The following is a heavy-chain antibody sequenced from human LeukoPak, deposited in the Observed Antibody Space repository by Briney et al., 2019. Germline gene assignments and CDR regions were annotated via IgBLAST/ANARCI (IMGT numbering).Heavy chain of an antibody. Sequence: GGSLRLSCTASGFIFNRNAMHWVRQPPGKGLESVSRINTDGTVTTYADSVKGRFTVSRDNADNTMFLQMNSVRDEDTAVYYCATKQWLAPPPDSWGQGTPVTVSS. CDR3: ATKQWLAPPPDS. V-gene: IGHV3-74*01. D-gene: IGHD6-19*01. CDR2: INTDGTVT. CDR1: GFIFNRNA. J-gene: IGHJ4*02.